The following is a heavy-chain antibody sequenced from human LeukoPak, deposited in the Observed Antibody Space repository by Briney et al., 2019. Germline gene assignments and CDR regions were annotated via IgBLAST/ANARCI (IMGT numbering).Heavy chain of an antibody. D-gene: IGHD4-23*01. CDR1: GGSFSDYY. J-gene: IGHJ5*02. CDR3: ARINEDGDNGGWFDP. V-gene: IGHV4-34*01. CDR2: IHHSGIT. Sequence: SETLSLTCAVNGGSFSDYYWSWIRQALAIRLEWIGEIHHSGITNYNPSLKSRVTMALDTSKNQISLKVTSVTAADTAIYYCARINEDGDNGGWFDPWGQGTLVAVSA.